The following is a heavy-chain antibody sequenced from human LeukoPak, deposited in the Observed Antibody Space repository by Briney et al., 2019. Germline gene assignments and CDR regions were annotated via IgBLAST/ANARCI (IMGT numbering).Heavy chain of an antibody. CDR2: MSHDGSNI. CDR3: ARESFGDYYFDY. J-gene: IGHJ4*02. Sequence: GGSLRLSCAASGFTFSSYAMSWVRQAPGKGLEWVAGMSHDGSNIYYADPVKGRFTVSRDNSKNTLYLQMNSLRVEDTAVYSCARESFGDYYFDYWGQGTLVTVSS. V-gene: IGHV3-30*14. D-gene: IGHD4-17*01. CDR1: GFTFSSYA.